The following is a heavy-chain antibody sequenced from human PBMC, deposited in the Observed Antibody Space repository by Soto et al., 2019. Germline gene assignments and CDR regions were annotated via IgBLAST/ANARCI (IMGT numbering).Heavy chain of an antibody. Sequence: QVKLVQSGVEVKKPGASVKVSCKASGYTFNIYGISWVRQAPGQGLEWMGWISAYNGQTKDAQKFQGRVIMTTDTSTTTAEMELRSLRSDDTAVYYCARDYGNTGGMDVWSQGTTVSVSS. J-gene: IGHJ6*02. CDR1: GYTFNIYG. D-gene: IGHD4-4*01. V-gene: IGHV1-18*01. CDR2: ISAYNGQT. CDR3: ARDYGNTGGMDV.